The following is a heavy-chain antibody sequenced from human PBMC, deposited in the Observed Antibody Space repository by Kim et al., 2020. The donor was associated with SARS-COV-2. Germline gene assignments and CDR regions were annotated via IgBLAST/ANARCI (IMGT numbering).Heavy chain of an antibody. D-gene: IGHD6-13*01. CDR2: MSDTGNT. CDR1: GAPMSRYY. V-gene: IGHV4-59*08. Sequence: SETLSLTCSVSGAPMSRYYWNWLRQTPGKGLEWIGYMSDTGNTNYNPSLQSRVSISVDTSKNRISLMLYSVTAADTAVYYCATSPNYSNNWRSYYYMGV. J-gene: IGHJ6*03. CDR3: ATSPNYSNNWRSYYYMGV.